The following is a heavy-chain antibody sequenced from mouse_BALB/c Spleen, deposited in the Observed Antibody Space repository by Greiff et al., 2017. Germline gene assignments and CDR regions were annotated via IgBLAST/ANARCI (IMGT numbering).Heavy chain of an antibody. J-gene: IGHJ1*01. V-gene: IGHV1-7*01. CDR3: ARRPATPYWYFDV. Sequence: QVQLQQSGAELAKPGASVKMSCKASGYTFTSYWMHWVKQRPGQGLEWIGYINPSTGYTEYNQKFKDKATLTADKSSSTAYMQLSSLTSEDSAVYYCARRPATPYWYFDVWGAGTTVTVSS. D-gene: IGHD1-2*01. CDR1: GYTFTSYW. CDR2: INPSTGYT.